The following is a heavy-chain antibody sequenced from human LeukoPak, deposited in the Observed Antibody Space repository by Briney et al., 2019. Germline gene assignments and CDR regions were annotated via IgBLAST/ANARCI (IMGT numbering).Heavy chain of an antibody. J-gene: IGHJ6*02. V-gene: IGHV3-48*03. D-gene: IGHD6-6*01. CDR2: ISSSGKTK. CDR1: GFTFSGYG. CDR3: ARDSPGSSRFYHYYGLDV. Sequence: GGSLRLSCAGSGFTFSGYGMNWVRQAPGKGLEWVSYISSSGKTKFYADSVKGRFTISRDNAKNSLYLQMNRLRAEDTAVYYCARDSPGSSRFYHYYGLDVWGQGTTVTVSS.